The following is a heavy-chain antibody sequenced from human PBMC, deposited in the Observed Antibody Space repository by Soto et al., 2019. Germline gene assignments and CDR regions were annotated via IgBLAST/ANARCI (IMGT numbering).Heavy chain of an antibody. V-gene: IGHV1-3*01. CDR2: ITPDNGNT. D-gene: IGHD2-15*01. Sequence: QVQLVQSGPEVKNPGASVKISCKASGYTFTRYTMNWGRQAPGQRLEWMGWITPDNGNTKSSQQFQDRVIITRDTSASTAYMDLSSLSSEDTGVYNCARGIATGQLDPWGQGTLVSLSS. J-gene: IGHJ5*02. CDR1: GYTFTRYT. CDR3: ARGIATGQLDP.